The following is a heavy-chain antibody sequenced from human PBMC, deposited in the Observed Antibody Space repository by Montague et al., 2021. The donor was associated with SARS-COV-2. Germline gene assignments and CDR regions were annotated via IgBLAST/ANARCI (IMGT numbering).Heavy chain of an antibody. J-gene: IGHJ3*02. CDR1: GFIFSDYY. V-gene: IGHV3-11*01. D-gene: IGHD5-12*01. Sequence: SLSLSFSASGFIFSDYYMTWIRQAPGKGLEWVSHTSGSKTYYADSVKGRFTISRDTANNSVYLQMNFLGAEDTAVYYCARDQGGYGTFDIWGQGTMVTVSS. CDR2: TSGSKT. CDR3: ARDQGGYGTFDI.